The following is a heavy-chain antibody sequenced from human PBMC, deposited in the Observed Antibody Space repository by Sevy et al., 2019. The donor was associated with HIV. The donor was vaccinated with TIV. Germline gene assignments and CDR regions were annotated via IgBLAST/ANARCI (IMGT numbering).Heavy chain of an antibody. CDR2: IRSKDYGGAT. Sequence: GGYLRLSCTGSGFTFGDYAMSWFRQAPGMGLEWVGFIRSKDYGGATEYAASVKGRFTRTRDESKSIADLQMNSLKTEDTAVYYCTRGYYYDRSGYSDYWGQGTLVTVSS. D-gene: IGHD3-22*01. CDR3: TRGYYYDRSGYSDY. J-gene: IGHJ4*02. CDR1: GFTFGDYA. V-gene: IGHV3-49*03.